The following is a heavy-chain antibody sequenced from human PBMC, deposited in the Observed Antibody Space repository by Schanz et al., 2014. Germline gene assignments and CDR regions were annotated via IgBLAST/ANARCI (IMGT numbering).Heavy chain of an antibody. V-gene: IGHV1-69*02. CDR3: ARTGYDPSLTH. CDR2: IIPITGIT. CDR1: GDTFRSYT. J-gene: IGHJ4*02. Sequence: QVQLVQSGSEVKKPGSSVKVSCKASGDTFRSYTINWVRHAPGQGLEWMGRIIPITGITNYAQKFKGRVTFTADKSTSTAFLEVNSLRSEDTAVYYCARTGYDPSLTHWGQGTLVTVSA. D-gene: IGHD5-12*01.